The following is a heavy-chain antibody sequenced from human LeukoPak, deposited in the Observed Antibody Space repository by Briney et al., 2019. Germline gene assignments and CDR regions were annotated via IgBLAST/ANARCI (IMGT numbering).Heavy chain of an antibody. J-gene: IGHJ4*02. D-gene: IGHD4-17*01. Sequence: ASVKVSCKASGYTFTSYAMHWVRQAPGKSLEWMGWINAGNGNTKYSQKFQGRVTITRDTSASTAYMELSSLRSEDTAVYYCARDPAAGDKRFDYWGQGTLVTVSS. CDR1: GYTFTSYA. CDR3: ARDPAAGDKRFDY. CDR2: INAGNGNT. V-gene: IGHV1-3*01.